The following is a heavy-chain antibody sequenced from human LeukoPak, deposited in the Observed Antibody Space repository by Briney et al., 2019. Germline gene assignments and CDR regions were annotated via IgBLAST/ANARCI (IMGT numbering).Heavy chain of an antibody. D-gene: IGHD3-10*01. Sequence: GASVKVSCKASGYTFTGYYMHWVRQAPGQGLEWMGWINPNSGGTNYAQKFQGRVTMTRDTSISTAYMELSRLRSDDTAVYYCARSNYYGSGSYRYYFDYWGQGTLVTVSS. CDR1: GYTFTGYY. V-gene: IGHV1-2*02. J-gene: IGHJ4*02. CDR3: ARSNYYGSGSYRYYFDY. CDR2: INPNSGGT.